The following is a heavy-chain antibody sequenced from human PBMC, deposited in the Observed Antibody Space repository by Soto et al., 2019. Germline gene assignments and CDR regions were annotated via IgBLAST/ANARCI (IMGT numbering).Heavy chain of an antibody. D-gene: IGHD3-10*01. V-gene: IGHV3-74*01. CDR1: GFTFSNYW. CDR2: IDSYGSTT. CDR3: ARGGLHAYYKDN. J-gene: IGHJ4*02. Sequence: HPGGSLRLSCAASGFTFSNYWMHWVRQAPGEGLVWVSRIDSYGSTTNYADSVKGRFTVSRDNARNTLYLQMNSLRAEETAIYYCARGGLHAYYKDNWGQGILVTVSS.